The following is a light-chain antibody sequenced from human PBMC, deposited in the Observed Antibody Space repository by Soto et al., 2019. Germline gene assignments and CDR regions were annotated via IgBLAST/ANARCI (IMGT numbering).Light chain of an antibody. J-gene: IGKJ4*01. CDR3: HQYGSSPLT. CDR1: QSVSSNY. CDR2: GAS. V-gene: IGKV3-20*01. Sequence: EIVLTQSPGTLSLSPGHRATLSCWASQSVSSNYLAWYQQKPGQAPRLLIFGASSRPTGIPDRFSGSGSGTDFTLTISRLEPEDFAVYYCHQYGSSPLTFGGGTKVEIK.